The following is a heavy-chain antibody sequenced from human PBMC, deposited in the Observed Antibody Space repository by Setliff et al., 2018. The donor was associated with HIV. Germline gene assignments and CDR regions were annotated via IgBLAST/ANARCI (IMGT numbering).Heavy chain of an antibody. D-gene: IGHD2-15*01. Sequence: GGSLRLSCAASEFSVSGHYMSWVRQAPGKGLEWVSVIYAGGTTYYADSVKGRFTISRDNSKNMLYLQMNNLRADDTAVYYCAREPCSGGSCYSGYFDYWGQGTLVTVSS. CDR3: AREPCSGGSCYSGYFDY. J-gene: IGHJ4*02. CDR2: IYAGGTT. CDR1: EFSVSGHY. V-gene: IGHV3-53*05.